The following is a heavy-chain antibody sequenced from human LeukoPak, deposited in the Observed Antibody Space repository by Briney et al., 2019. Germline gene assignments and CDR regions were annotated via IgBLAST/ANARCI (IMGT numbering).Heavy chain of an antibody. V-gene: IGHV3-30-3*01. CDR1: GFAFSSYA. Sequence: GGSLRLSCAASGFAFSSYAMHWVRQAPGKGLEWVAVISYDGSNKYYADSVKGRFTISRDNSKNTLYLQMNSLRVEDTAVYYCASDREDTANLHYFDYWGQGTLVTVSS. D-gene: IGHD5-18*01. CDR3: ASDREDTANLHYFDY. CDR2: ISYDGSNK. J-gene: IGHJ4*02.